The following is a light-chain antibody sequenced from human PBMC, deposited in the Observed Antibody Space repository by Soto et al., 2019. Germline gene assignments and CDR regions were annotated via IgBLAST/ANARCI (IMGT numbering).Light chain of an antibody. CDR1: QDINRY. Sequence: DIQMTQSPSSLSASVGDRVTITCQASQDINRYLNWYQQKPGKAPKRLIYHASKLEIGVPSRFSGGGTRTDFTLTVTSLQPQDIATYFCQHYDNLLLTFGRGTKG. J-gene: IGKJ4*01. V-gene: IGKV1-33*01. CDR2: HAS. CDR3: QHYDNLLLT.